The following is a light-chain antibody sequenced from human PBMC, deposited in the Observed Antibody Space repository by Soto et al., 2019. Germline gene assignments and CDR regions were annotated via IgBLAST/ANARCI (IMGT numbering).Light chain of an antibody. CDR1: SSDVGAYNY. CDR3: SSYPRNFWV. V-gene: IGLV2-8*01. J-gene: IGLJ3*02. Sequence: QSALTQPPSASGSPGQSVTISCTGTSSDVGAYNYVSWYQQHPGKAPKLVISEVNKRPSGVPERFSGSKSGNTASLTVSGLQAEDEADYYCSSYPRNFWVFGGGTKLTVL. CDR2: EVN.